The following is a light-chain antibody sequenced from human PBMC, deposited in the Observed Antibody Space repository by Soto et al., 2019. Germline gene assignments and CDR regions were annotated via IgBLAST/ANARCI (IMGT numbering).Light chain of an antibody. CDR3: CSYAGSTTLL. V-gene: IGLV2-23*01. CDR2: EGS. Sequence: QSALSQPASVSGSPGQSITISCTGTSSDVGGYNLVSWYQQHPGKAPKLMVYEGSKRPSGVSNRFSGSKSGNTASLPISGLQAEDEADYYCCSYAGSTTLLFGTGTKVTVL. J-gene: IGLJ1*01. CDR1: SSDVGGYNL.